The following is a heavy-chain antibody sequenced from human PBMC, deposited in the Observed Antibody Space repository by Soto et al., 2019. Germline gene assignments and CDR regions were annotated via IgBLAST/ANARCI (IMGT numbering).Heavy chain of an antibody. CDR2: IYWDDDK. Sequence: QITLKESGPTLVKPTQTLTLTCTFSGFSLSTSGVGVGWIRQPTGKALEWLALIYWDDDKRYSPSLKSRLTIAKDTSKNQMVPTMTNMDPVDTATYYCAHTGIAVAGTLKPFDYWGQGTLVTVSS. CDR3: AHTGIAVAGTLKPFDY. D-gene: IGHD6-19*01. J-gene: IGHJ4*02. CDR1: GFSLSTSGVG. V-gene: IGHV2-5*02.